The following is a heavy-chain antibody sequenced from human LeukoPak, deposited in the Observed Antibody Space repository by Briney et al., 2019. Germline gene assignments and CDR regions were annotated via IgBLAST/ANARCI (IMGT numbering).Heavy chain of an antibody. Sequence: ASVKVSCKASGYTFTDYYMHWVRQAPGQGLEWMGWINPNSGGTTYAQKFHGRVTMTRDTSISTAYMELGRLTSDDKAVFYCAGVTDYGNDYWGQGTLVTVSS. CDR1: GYTFTDYY. D-gene: IGHD4-17*01. CDR2: INPNSGGT. V-gene: IGHV1-2*02. J-gene: IGHJ4*02. CDR3: AGVTDYGNDY.